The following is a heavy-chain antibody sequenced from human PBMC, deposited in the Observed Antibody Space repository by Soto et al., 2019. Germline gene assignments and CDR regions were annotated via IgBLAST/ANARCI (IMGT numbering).Heavy chain of an antibody. CDR3: VRTSLVVAAATREDY. Sequence: GGSLRLSCAASGFSFSTYAMNWVRQAPGKGLEWVAYISSSGMTIYYADSVKGRFTISRDNAKNTLYLQMNSLRAEDTAVYYCVRTSLVVAAATREDYWGQGTLVTVSS. CDR1: GFSFSTYA. CDR2: ISSSGMTI. J-gene: IGHJ4*02. D-gene: IGHD2-15*01. V-gene: IGHV3-48*03.